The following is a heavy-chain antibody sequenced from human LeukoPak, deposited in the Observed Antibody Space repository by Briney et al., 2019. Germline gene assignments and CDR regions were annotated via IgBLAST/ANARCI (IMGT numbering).Heavy chain of an antibody. CDR1: GFTFSSYE. Sequence: GGSLRLSCAASGFTFSSYEMNWVRQAPGKGLEWVSYISSSGSTIYYADSVKGRFTISRDNAKNSLYLQMNSLRAEDTAVYYCARDSVTTPFDIWGQGTMVTVSS. CDR3: ARDSVTTPFDI. J-gene: IGHJ3*02. V-gene: IGHV3-48*03. CDR2: ISSSGSTI. D-gene: IGHD4-17*01.